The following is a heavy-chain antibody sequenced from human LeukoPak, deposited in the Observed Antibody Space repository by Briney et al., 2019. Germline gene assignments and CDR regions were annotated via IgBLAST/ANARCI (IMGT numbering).Heavy chain of an antibody. Sequence: GGSLRLSCAASGFTFRSYAMTWVRQAPGKGLEWVSEISNIATINYADSVKGRFTMSRDNSKNTLYLQMNSMRAEDTAVYYCAKNGGHLTENYYMDVWGKGTTVTVSS. V-gene: IGHV3-23*01. CDR2: ISNIATI. D-gene: IGHD1-14*01. J-gene: IGHJ6*03. CDR3: AKNGGHLTENYYMDV. CDR1: GFTFRSYA.